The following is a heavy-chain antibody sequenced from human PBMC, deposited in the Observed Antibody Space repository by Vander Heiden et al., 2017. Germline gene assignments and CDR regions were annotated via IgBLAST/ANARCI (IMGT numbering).Heavy chain of an antibody. CDR3: AKDPSGGDWVDI. CDR2: ISGSGGST. V-gene: IGHV3-23*01. D-gene: IGHD2-21*02. J-gene: IGHJ3*02. CDR1: GFTFSSYA. Sequence: EVQLLESGGGLVQPGGSLRLSCAASGFTFSSYAMSWVRQAPGKGLEWVSAISGSGGSTYYADSVKGRFTISRDNSKNTLYLKMNSLRAEDTAVYYCAKDPSGGDWVDIWGQGTMVTVSS.